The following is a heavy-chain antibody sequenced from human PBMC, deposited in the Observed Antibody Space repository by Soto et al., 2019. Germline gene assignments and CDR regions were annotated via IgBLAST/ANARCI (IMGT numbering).Heavy chain of an antibody. V-gene: IGHV5-51*01. CDR3: ARQIYDSDTGPNFQYYFDS. Sequence: PGESLKISCKGSGYSFTSYWIGWVRQMPGKGLERMGIIYPGDSDTRYSPSFQGQVTISADKSISTAYLQWSSLRASDTAMYYCARQIYDSDTGPNFQYYFDSWGQGTPVTVSS. CDR2: IYPGDSDT. CDR1: GYSFTSYW. J-gene: IGHJ4*02. D-gene: IGHD3-22*01.